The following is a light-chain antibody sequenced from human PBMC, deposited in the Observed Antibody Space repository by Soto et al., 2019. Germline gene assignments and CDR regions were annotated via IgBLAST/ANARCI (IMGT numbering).Light chain of an antibody. CDR2: DVT. J-gene: IGLJ2*01. CDR3: QSHDRSPSGSPVV. Sequence: QSALTQPASVSGSPGQSITISCTGTSSDIGDYDYVSWYQHLPGKAPKLLIFDVTHRPSGVSDRFSGSKSGNTASLTISGVRPEDEADYYCQSHDRSPSGSPVVFGGGTKVTVL. V-gene: IGLV2-14*01. CDR1: SSDIGDYDY.